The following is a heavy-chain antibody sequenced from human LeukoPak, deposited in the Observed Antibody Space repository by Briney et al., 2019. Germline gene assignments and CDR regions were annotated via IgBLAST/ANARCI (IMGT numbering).Heavy chain of an antibody. J-gene: IGHJ4*02. CDR2: IIPIFGTA. D-gene: IGHD2-15*01. V-gene: IGHV1-69*13. CDR1: GGTFSSCA. Sequence: SVKLSCNASGGTFSSCANSWVRHAPGQGIEWMGGIIPIFGTANYAQKFQGRVTITADESTSTAYMELSSVRSEDTAEYYCASPRSGGSLDYWGQGTLVTVSS. CDR3: ASPRSGGSLDY.